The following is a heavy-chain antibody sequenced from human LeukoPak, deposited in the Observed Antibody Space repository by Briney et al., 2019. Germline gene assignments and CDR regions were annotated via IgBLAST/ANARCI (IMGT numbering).Heavy chain of an antibody. CDR3: ATDIFLSCGGDCYRAY. J-gene: IGHJ4*02. CDR1: GYTLTELS. CDR2: FDPEDGET. D-gene: IGHD2-21*02. V-gene: IGHV1-24*01. Sequence: ASVKVSCKVSGYTLTELSMHWVRQAPGKGLEWMGGFDPEDGETIYAQEFQGRVTMTEDTSTDTAYMELSSPRSEDTAVYYCATDIFLSCGGDCYRAYWGQGTLVTVSS.